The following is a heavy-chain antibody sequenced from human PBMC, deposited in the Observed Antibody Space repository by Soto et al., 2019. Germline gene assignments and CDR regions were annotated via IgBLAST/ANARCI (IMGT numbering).Heavy chain of an antibody. Sequence: GSLRLSCAASGFTFSSYGMHWVRQAPGKGLEWVAAISYDGSNKYYADSVKGRFTISRDNSKNTLYLQMNSLRAEDTAVYYCAKGEHYYDSSGYFPDYYYYYGMDVWGQGTTVTVSS. D-gene: IGHD3-22*01. V-gene: IGHV3-30*18. J-gene: IGHJ6*02. CDR3: AKGEHYYDSSGYFPDYYYYYGMDV. CDR1: GFTFSSYG. CDR2: ISYDGSNK.